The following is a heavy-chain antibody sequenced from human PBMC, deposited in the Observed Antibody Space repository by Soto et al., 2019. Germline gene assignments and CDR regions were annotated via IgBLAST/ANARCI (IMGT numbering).Heavy chain of an antibody. V-gene: IGHV2-5*02. CDR2: IYWDDDK. CDR1: GFSLSTSGVG. J-gene: IGHJ4*02. D-gene: IGHD5-18*01. CDR3: AHLPWKQLWPRAPVVY. Sequence: SGPTLVNPTQTLTLTCTFSGFSLSTSGVGVGWIRQPPGKALEWLGIIYWDDDKRYSPSLKSRVTITKDTFKNQLVVTMTNMDPVDTATYYCAHLPWKQLWPRAPVVYWGQGTSVTVSS.